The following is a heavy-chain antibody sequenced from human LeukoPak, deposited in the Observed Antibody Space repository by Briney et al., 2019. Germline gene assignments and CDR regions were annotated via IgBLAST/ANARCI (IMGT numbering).Heavy chain of an antibody. CDR1: GFTFSSYS. CDR3: ARGPHSSSSGYYYCYGMDV. V-gene: IGHV3-33*01. D-gene: IGHD6-6*01. CDR2: IWYDGSNK. J-gene: IGHJ6*02. Sequence: GGSLRLSCAASGFTFSSYSMHWVRQAPGKGLEWVAAIWYDGSNKYYADSVKGRFTISRDNSKNTLYLQMNSLRAEDTAVYYCARGPHSSSSGYYYCYGMDVWGQGATVTVSS.